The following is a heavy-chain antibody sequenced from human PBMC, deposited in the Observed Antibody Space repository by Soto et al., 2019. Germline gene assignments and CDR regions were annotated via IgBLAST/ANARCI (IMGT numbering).Heavy chain of an antibody. CDR3: ARVRGVTTLELYYYYYGMDV. Sequence: GASVKVSCKGSGGTFSSYAISWGRQAPGQGLEWMGGIIPIFGTANYAQKFQGRVTITADESTSTAYMELSSLRSEDTAVYYCARVRGVTTLELYYYYYGMDVWGQGTTVTVSS. V-gene: IGHV1-69*13. CDR2: IIPIFGTA. CDR1: GGTFSSYA. D-gene: IGHD4-4*01. J-gene: IGHJ6*02.